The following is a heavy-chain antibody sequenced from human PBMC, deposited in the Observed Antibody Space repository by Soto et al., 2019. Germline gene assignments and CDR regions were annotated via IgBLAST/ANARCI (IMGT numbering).Heavy chain of an antibody. D-gene: IGHD7-27*01. V-gene: IGHV3-7*03. J-gene: IGHJ3*02. CDR3: ATFPLANWGSGAFDI. Sequence: GGSLRLSCAASGFTFSSYWMSWVRQAPGKGLEWVANIKQDGSEKYYVDSVKGRFTISRDNAKNSLYLQMNSLRAEDTAVYYCATFPLANWGSGAFDIWGQGTMVTVSS. CDR2: IKQDGSEK. CDR1: GFTFSSYW.